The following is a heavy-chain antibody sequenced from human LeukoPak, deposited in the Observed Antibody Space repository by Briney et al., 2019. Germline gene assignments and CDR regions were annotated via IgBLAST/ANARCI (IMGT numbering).Heavy chain of an antibody. D-gene: IGHD3-22*01. CDR3: ARLGGGYYDGSLDY. CDR2: MNPNSGNT. Sequence: ASVKVSCKASGYTFTSYDINWVRQATGQGLEWMGWMNPNSGNTGYAQKFQGRDTITRNTSISTAYMELSSLRSEDTAVYYCARLGGGYYDGSLDYWGQGTLVTVSS. J-gene: IGHJ4*02. V-gene: IGHV1-8*03. CDR1: GYTFTSYD.